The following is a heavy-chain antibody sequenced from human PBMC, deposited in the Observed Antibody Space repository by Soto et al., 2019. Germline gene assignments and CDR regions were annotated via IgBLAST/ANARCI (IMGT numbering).Heavy chain of an antibody. CDR1: GFTCSSYS. CDR3: ARDILTGYPEY. D-gene: IGHD3-9*01. Sequence: GGSLRLACAASGFTCSSYSMNWVRQAPGKGLEWVSSISSSSSYIYYADSVKGRFTISRDNAKNSLYLQMNSLRAEDTAVYYCARDILTGYPEYWGQGTLVTVSS. V-gene: IGHV3-21*01. J-gene: IGHJ4*02. CDR2: ISSSSSYI.